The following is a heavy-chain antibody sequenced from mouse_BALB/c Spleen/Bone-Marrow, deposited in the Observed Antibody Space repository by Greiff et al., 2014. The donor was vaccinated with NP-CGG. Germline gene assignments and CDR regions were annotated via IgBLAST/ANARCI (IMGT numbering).Heavy chain of an antibody. Sequence: EVKLVESGGGLVKPGGSLKLSCAASGFTFSDYYMYWVRQTPEKRLEWVVTISDGGSYTYYPDSVKGRFTISRDNAKNNLYLQMSSLKSEDTAMYYCARDRRITTATYAMDYWGQGTSVTVSS. CDR3: ARDRRITTATYAMDY. D-gene: IGHD1-2*01. V-gene: IGHV5-4*02. CDR2: ISDGGSYT. J-gene: IGHJ4*01. CDR1: GFTFSDYY.